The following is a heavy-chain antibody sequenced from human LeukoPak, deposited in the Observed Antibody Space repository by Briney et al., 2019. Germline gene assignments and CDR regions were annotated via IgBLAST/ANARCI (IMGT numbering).Heavy chain of an antibody. V-gene: IGHV1-46*01. CDR1: GYTFTSYY. D-gene: IGHD5-24*01. CDR2: INPSGGST. Sequence: ASVKVSCKASGYTFTSYYMHWVRQAPGQGLEWMGIINPSGGSTSYAQKFQGRVTMTRDMSTSTVYMELSSLRSEDTAVYYCARDPSRREDLGAGDYWGQGTLVTVSS. J-gene: IGHJ4*02. CDR3: ARDPSRREDLGAGDY.